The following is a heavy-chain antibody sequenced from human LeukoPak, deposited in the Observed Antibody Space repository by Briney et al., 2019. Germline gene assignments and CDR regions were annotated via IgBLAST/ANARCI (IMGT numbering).Heavy chain of an antibody. V-gene: IGHV4-34*01. J-gene: IGHJ4*02. D-gene: IGHD6-13*01. CDR1: GGSLSGYY. CDR2: INHSGST. CDR3: ASGGEKWGIAAAEGTGTLDY. Sequence: PSETLSLTCAVYGGSLSGYYWSWIRQPPGKGLEWIGEINHSGSTNYNPSLKSRVTISVDTSKNQFSLKLSSVTAADTAVYYCASGGEKWGIAAAEGTGTLDYWGQGTLVTVSS.